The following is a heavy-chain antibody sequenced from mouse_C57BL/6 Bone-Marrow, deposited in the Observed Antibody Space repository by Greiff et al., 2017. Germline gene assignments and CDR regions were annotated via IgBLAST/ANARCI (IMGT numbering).Heavy chain of an antibody. CDR3: ACSPWFAD. Sequence: EVQRVESVAELVRPGASVKLSCTASGFNIKNSYMHWVKQRPEQGLEWIGRIDPANGNTKYAPKFQGKATITSDTSSNTAYLQLTSLTSEDTAIYYCACSPWFADWGQGTLVTVSA. V-gene: IGHV14-3*01. D-gene: IGHD1-1*01. J-gene: IGHJ3*01. CDR1: GFNIKNSY. CDR2: IDPANGNT.